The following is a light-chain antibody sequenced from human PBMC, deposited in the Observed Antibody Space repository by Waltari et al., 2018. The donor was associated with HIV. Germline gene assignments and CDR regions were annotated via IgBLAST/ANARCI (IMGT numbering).Light chain of an antibody. V-gene: IGLV3-25*03. CDR2: KDT. Sequence: SYELPQPPSVSVSPGQTARITCSGDALPKQYASWYQQRPGQDPVLVIYKDTERPSGIPERFSGSSSGTTATLTIIGVQAQDEADYHCQSADSNASLWVFGGGTKLTVL. J-gene: IGLJ3*02. CDR3: QSADSNASLWV. CDR1: ALPKQY.